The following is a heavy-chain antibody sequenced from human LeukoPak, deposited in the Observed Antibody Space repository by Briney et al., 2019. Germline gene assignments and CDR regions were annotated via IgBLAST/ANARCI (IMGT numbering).Heavy chain of an antibody. CDR3: ARIGVEVELATFDY. J-gene: IGHJ4*02. V-gene: IGHV4-59*01. CDR1: GGSITSYY. CDR2: IYYTGST. Sequence: SETLSLTCTVSGGSITSYYWTWIRQPPGEGLEWIGYIYYTGSTTYNPSLKSRVTLSVDAYNNEVSLKLRSVTAADTAVDYCARIGVEVELATFDYWGRGTLVAVSS. D-gene: IGHD5-24*01.